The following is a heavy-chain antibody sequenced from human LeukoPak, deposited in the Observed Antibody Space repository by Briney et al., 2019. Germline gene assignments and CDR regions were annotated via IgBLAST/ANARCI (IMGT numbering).Heavy chain of an antibody. CDR1: GFTFSSYG. J-gene: IGHJ1*01. CDR3: AKVEGYDFWSGYKKYFQH. CDR2: ISGSGGST. V-gene: IGHV3-23*01. Sequence: GGSLRLSCAASGFTFSSYGMSWVRQAPGKGLEWVSAISGSGGSTYYADSVKGRFTISRDNSKNTLYLQMNSLRAEDTAVYYCAKVEGYDFWSGYKKYFQHWGQGTLVTVSS. D-gene: IGHD3-3*01.